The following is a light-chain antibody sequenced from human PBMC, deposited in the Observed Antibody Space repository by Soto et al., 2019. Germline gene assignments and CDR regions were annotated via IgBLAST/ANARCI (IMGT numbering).Light chain of an antibody. CDR1: QSLSSSY. V-gene: IGKV3D-15*01. CDR2: DAS. CDR3: QQYNNWPIT. J-gene: IGKJ5*01. Sequence: EIGFTKSPGSLSLFPGETASLSCRASQSLSSSYLAWYQQKPGQAPRLLIYDASTRATGTPARFSGSGSGTKFTLSISSLQSEDFAVYYCQQYNNWPITFGQGTRLEIK.